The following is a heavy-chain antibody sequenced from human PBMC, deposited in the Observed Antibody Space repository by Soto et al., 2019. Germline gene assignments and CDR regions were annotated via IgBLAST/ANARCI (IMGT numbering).Heavy chain of an antibody. V-gene: IGHV1-69*01. J-gene: IGHJ4*02. Sequence: QVQLVQSGAEVKKPGSSVKVSCTASGGTFSTYAISWLRQAPGQGLEWMGGIIPIFGTPNYAQRFQGRVTITADESTSTAYMELSRLRSEDTAVYYCARDRDDYGSGNYYNRIDFWGQGTLVTVSS. D-gene: IGHD3-10*01. CDR3: ARDRDDYGSGNYYNRIDF. CDR1: GGTFSTYA. CDR2: IIPIFGTP.